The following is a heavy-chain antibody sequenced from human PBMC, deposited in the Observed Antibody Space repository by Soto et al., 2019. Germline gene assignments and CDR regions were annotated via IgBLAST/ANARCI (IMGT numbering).Heavy chain of an antibody. Sequence: SVKVSCKTSGGTFSTFGISWVRQAPGQGLEWMGGIIPFFGTAEYSQKFEDRITITADESTSTVYMDLRSLTSEDTAIYYCARTAPMDAGDKYYYDFWGQGALVTVSS. V-gene: IGHV1-69*13. CDR3: ARTAPMDAGDKYYYDF. CDR2: IIPFFGTA. CDR1: GGTFSTFG. D-gene: IGHD3-16*01. J-gene: IGHJ4*02.